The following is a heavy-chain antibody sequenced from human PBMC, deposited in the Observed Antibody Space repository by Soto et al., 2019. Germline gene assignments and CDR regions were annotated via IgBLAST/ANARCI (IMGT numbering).Heavy chain of an antibody. Sequence: EVQLLESGGGLVQPWGSLRLSCAASGFTFSSYAMSWVRQAPGKGLEWVSAISGSGGSTYYADSVKGRFTISSDNSKNTLYLQMNSLRAEDTAVYYCAKSRYSSGWYGDYFGYWGQGTLVTVSS. J-gene: IGHJ4*02. CDR2: ISGSGGST. CDR3: AKSRYSSGWYGDYFGY. CDR1: GFTFSSYA. D-gene: IGHD6-19*01. V-gene: IGHV3-23*01.